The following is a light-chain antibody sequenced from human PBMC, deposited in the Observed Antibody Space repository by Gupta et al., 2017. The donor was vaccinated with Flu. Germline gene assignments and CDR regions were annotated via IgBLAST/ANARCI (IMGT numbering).Light chain of an antibody. CDR1: GDVSTK. CDR2: GGS. Sequence: EFLLTQSPAIVYVSPGQSVTLSCRASGDVSTKVAWFQQKSGQAPRLLVHGGSPRAAGVPGRFSGRGSGTDFFLTITSVQSEDFAVYVCQHFKNWPTYIFGQGTKL. V-gene: IGKV3D-15*01. CDR3: QHFKNWPTYI. J-gene: IGKJ2*01.